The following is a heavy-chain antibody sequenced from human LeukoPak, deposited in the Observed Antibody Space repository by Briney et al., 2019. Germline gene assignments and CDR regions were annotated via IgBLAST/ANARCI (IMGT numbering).Heavy chain of an antibody. CDR1: GGSISSSSYY. D-gene: IGHD1-26*01. CDR3: ASRGNYYNYYFDY. Sequence: SETLSHTCTVSGGSISSSSYYWGWIRQPPGKGLEWIGSIYNSGSTYYNPSLKSRVTIPVDTSKNQFSLKLSSVTAADTAVYYCASRGNYYNYYFDYWGQGTLVTVSS. J-gene: IGHJ4*02. V-gene: IGHV4-39*01. CDR2: IYNSGST.